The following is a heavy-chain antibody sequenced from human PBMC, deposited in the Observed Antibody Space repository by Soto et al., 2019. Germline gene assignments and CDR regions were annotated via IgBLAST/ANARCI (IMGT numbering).Heavy chain of an antibody. CDR1: GGSISSYY. CDR2: IYYSGST. CDR3: ARGGVRRTYQLLQPNFDY. Sequence: SETLSLTCTVSGGSISSYYWSWIRQPPGKGLEWIGYIYYSGSTNYNPSLKSRVTISVNTSKNQFSLKLSSVTAADTAVYYCARGGVRRTYQLLQPNFDYWGQGTLVTVSS. D-gene: IGHD2-2*01. V-gene: IGHV4-59*01. J-gene: IGHJ4*02.